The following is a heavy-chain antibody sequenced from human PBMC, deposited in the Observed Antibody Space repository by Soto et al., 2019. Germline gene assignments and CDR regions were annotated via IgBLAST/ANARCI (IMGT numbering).Heavy chain of an antibody. CDR2: IYYNGNT. D-gene: IGHD5-18*01. CDR3: ARLAYTSGFTFDY. V-gene: IGHV4-61*07. J-gene: IGHJ4*02. Sequence: WTWIRQPPGERLEWIGYIYYNGNTNYNSSLKSRVTISIDTSKNQFSLKLNSVTAADTAVYFCARLAYTSGFTFDYWGPGTLVTVSS.